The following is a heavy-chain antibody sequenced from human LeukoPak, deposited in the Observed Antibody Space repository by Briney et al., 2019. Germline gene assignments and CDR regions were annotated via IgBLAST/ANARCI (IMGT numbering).Heavy chain of an antibody. V-gene: IGHV3-23*01. CDR1: GFTFSSYA. Sequence: GGSLRLSCAASGFTFSSYAMSWVRQAPGKGLEWVSAISGSGGSTYYADSVKGRFTISRDNSKNTLYLQMNSLKAEDTAVYYCAKDEARPGAAAGTTFDYWGQGTLVTVSS. J-gene: IGHJ4*02. D-gene: IGHD6-13*01. CDR3: AKDEARPGAAAGTTFDY. CDR2: ISGSGGST.